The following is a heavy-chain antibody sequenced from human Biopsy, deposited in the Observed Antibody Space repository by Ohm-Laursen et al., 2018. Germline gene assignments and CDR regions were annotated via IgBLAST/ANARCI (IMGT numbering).Heavy chain of an antibody. D-gene: IGHD1-1*01. CDR3: AADINVWNVNY. V-gene: IGHV1-24*01. J-gene: IGHJ4*02. CDR2: FAPEDGKT. CDR1: GYTLTELS. Sequence: SSVKVSCKVSGYTLTELSMHWVRQAPGRGLEWMGGFAPEDGKTIYAQKFQGRVTMTEDTSTDTAYMELSSLRSEDTAVYYCAADINVWNVNYWGQGTQVTVSS.